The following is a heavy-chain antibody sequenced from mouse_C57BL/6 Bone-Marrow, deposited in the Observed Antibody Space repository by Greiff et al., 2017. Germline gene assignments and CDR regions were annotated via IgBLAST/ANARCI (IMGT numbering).Heavy chain of an antibody. J-gene: IGHJ3*01. D-gene: IGHD2-4*01. CDR1: GYTFTDYN. Sequence: EVKLLESGPELVKPGASVKMSCMASGYTFTDYNMHWVKQSHGKSLEWIGYINPNNGGTSYNQKFKGKATLTVNKSSSTAYMELRSLTSEDSAVYYCAPIYYDYDRSAYWGQGTLVTVSA. CDR3: APIYYDYDRSAY. CDR2: INPNNGGT. V-gene: IGHV1-22*01.